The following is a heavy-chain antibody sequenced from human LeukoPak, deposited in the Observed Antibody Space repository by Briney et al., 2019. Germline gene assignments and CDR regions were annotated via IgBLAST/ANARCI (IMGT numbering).Heavy chain of an antibody. V-gene: IGHV4-38-2*01. J-gene: IGHJ4*02. CDR2: IYHSGST. CDR1: GYSITSGYY. D-gene: IGHD3-9*01. CDR3: ARVGGYDILTGYYPLPFDY. Sequence: PSETLSLTCAVSGYSITSGYYCGWIRHPPRKGLEWLGSIYHSGSTYYNPSLKSRVTISVDTSKNQFSLKLSSVTAADTAVYYCARVGGYDILTGYYPLPFDYWGQGTLVTVSS.